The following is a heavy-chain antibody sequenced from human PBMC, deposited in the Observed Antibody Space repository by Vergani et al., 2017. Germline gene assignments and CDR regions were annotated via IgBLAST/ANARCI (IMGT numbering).Heavy chain of an antibody. CDR1: GGTFSSYA. V-gene: IGHV1-3*01. Sequence: QVQLVQSGAEVKKPGSSVKVSCKASGGTFSSYAISWVRQAPGQRLEWMGWINAGNGNTKYSQKFQGRVTITRDTSASTAYMELSSLRSEDTAVYYCASQTTSLLYYGMDVWGQGTTVTVSS. CDR3: ASQTTSLLYYGMDV. D-gene: IGHD1-7*01. CDR2: INAGNGNT. J-gene: IGHJ6*02.